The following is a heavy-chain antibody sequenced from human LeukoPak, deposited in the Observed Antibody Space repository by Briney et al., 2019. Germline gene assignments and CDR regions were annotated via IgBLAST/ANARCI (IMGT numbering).Heavy chain of an antibody. Sequence: PSETLSLTCTVSGGSISSYYWSWIRQPPGKGLEWIGYIYYSGSTNYNPSLKSRVTISVDTSKNQFSLKLSSVTAADTAVYYCAGVVDVDTAMVYYFDYWGQGTLVTVSS. V-gene: IGHV4-59*01. D-gene: IGHD5-18*01. J-gene: IGHJ4*02. CDR2: IYYSGST. CDR3: AGVVDVDTAMVYYFDY. CDR1: GGSISSYY.